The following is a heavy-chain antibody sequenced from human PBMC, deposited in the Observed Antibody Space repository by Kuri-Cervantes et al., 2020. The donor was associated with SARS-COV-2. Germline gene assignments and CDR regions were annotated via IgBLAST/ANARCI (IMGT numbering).Heavy chain of an antibody. CDR1: GFSFSVYA. V-gene: IGHV3-30*04. CDR2: ISYNGRNK. CDR3: ASTQSRFLEWAPFDY. D-gene: IGHD3-3*01. J-gene: IGHJ4*02. Sequence: LIPHFPASGFSFSVYAMHWVRQAPGKGLEWVATISYNGRNKYYADSVKGRFTISRDKSKNILTLQMNGLRPEDTAVYYCASTQSRFLEWAPFDYWGQGTLVTVSS.